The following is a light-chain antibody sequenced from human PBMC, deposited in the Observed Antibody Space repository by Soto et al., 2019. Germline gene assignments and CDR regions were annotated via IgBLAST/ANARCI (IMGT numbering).Light chain of an antibody. CDR2: ANN. Sequence: QSVLTQPPSVSGAPGQRVTISCTGSNSNIGAGYDVHWYQHLPGTAPKLLIYANNNRPSGVPDRFSGSKSGTSASLAITGLQVEDEADYYCQSYDSSLRVFGSGTKVTVL. V-gene: IGLV1-40*01. CDR1: NSNIGAGYD. J-gene: IGLJ1*01. CDR3: QSYDSSLRV.